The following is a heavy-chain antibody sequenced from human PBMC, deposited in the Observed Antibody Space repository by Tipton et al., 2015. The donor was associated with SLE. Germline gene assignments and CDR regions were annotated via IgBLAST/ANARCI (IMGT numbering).Heavy chain of an antibody. J-gene: IGHJ4*02. V-gene: IGHV4-38-2*01. D-gene: IGHD1-26*01. CDR3: ARLEWELRYFDY. Sequence: TLSLTCAVSGYSISSGYYWGWIRQPPGKGLEWIGSICHSGSTYYNPSLKSRVTISVDTSKNQFSLKLSSVTAADTAVYYCARLEWELRYFDYWGQGTLVTVSS. CDR1: GYSISSGYY. CDR2: ICHSGST.